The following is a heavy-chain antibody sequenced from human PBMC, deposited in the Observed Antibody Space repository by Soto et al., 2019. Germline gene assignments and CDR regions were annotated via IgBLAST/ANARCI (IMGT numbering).Heavy chain of an antibody. D-gene: IGHD6-19*01. CDR1: GYTFTGYY. J-gene: IGHJ5*02. CDR2: INPNSGGT. Sequence: ASVKVSCKASGYTFTGYYMHWVRQAPGQGLEWMGWINPNSGGTNYAQKFQGRVTMTKNTLYLQINSLRAEDTAVYYCAKDRECEHNNGWPQGSWGQGTQVTVSS. V-gene: IGHV1-2*02. CDR3: AKDRECEHNNGWPQGS.